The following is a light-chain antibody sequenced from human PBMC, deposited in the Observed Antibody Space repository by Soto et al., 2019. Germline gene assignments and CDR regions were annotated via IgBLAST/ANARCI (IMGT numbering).Light chain of an antibody. J-gene: IGLJ2*01. Sequence: QPVLTQPPSVSGAPGQRVTISCTGSSSNIGAGYDVHWYQHLPGTAPKVLIYGNSNRPSGVPDRFSGSKSGTSASLAITGLQAEDEADYYCQSYDSSLSAVVFGGGTQLTVL. V-gene: IGLV1-40*01. CDR3: QSYDSSLSAVV. CDR2: GNS. CDR1: SSNIGAGYD.